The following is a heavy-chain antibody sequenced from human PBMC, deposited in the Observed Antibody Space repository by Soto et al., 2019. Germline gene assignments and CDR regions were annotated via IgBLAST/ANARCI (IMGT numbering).Heavy chain of an antibody. D-gene: IGHD3-10*01. CDR2: IYHSGST. CDR1: GGSISSGGYS. V-gene: IGHV4-30-2*01. Sequence: SETLSLTCAVSGGSISSGGYSWSWIRQPPGKGLEWIGYIYHSGSTYYNPSLKSRVTISVDRSKNQFSLKLSSVTAADTAVYYCARGGSGSYSYWGQGTLVTVSP. CDR3: ARGGSGSYSY. J-gene: IGHJ4*02.